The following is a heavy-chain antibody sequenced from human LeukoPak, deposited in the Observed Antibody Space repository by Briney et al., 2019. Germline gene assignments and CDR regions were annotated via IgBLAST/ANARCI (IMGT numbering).Heavy chain of an antibody. CDR2: ISGSGVST. J-gene: IGHJ4*02. Sequence: GGSLRLSCAASGFTFSSYAMNWVRQAPGKGLEWVSVISGSGVSTYYADSVKGRFTISRDISKNTLYLQMNSLRAEDTAVYYCAKATYYYYSSGYATGLDYWGQGTLVTVSS. D-gene: IGHD3-22*01. CDR1: GFTFSSYA. V-gene: IGHV3-23*01. CDR3: AKATYYYYSSGYATGLDY.